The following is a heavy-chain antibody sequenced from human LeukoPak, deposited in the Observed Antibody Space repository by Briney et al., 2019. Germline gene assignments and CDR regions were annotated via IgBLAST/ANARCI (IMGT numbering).Heavy chain of an antibody. CDR3: ATLSYDYVWGSQNWFDP. CDR1: GYTFTGYY. CDR2: FDPEDGET. D-gene: IGHD3-16*01. J-gene: IGHJ5*02. Sequence: ASVKVSCKASGYTFTGYYMHWVRQAPGKGLEWMGGFDPEDGETIYAQKFQGRVTMTEDTSTDTAYMELSSLRSEDTAVYYCATLSYDYVWGSQNWFDPWGQGTLVTVSS. V-gene: IGHV1-24*01.